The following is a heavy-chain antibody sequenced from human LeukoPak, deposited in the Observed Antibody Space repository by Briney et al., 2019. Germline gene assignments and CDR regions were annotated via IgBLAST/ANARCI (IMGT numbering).Heavy chain of an antibody. D-gene: IGHD3-10*01. CDR2: IKQDGSEK. V-gene: IGHV3-7*01. J-gene: IGHJ6*03. Sequence: AGGSLRLSCAASGFTFSSYWMSWVRQAPGKGLEWVANIKQDGSEKYYVDSVKGRFTISRDNAKNSLYLQMNSLRAEDTAVYYCTREPRNFIMVRGSGLWGERGYYYYYMDVWGKGTTVTVSS. CDR3: TREPRNFIMVRGSGLWGERGYYYYYMDV. CDR1: GFTFSSYW.